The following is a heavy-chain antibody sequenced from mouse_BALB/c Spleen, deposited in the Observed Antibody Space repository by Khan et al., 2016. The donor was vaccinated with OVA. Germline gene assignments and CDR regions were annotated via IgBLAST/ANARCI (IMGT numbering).Heavy chain of an antibody. CDR1: GYAFRSYW. V-gene: IGHV1-9*01. CDR2: ILPGTGNT. J-gene: IGHJ2*01. Sequence: QVQLQQSGAELMKPGASVKISCEATGYAFRSYWIEWVKQRPGHGLEWVGEILPGTGNTKYNEKFEGKATLTADTSSNTAHLQLSSLTSEDSAVDDCTRPYEADYLGQGTTLTVSS. CDR3: TRPYEADY. D-gene: IGHD1-1*01.